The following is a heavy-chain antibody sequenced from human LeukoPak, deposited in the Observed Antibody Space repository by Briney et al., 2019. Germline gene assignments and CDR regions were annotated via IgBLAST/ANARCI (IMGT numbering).Heavy chain of an antibody. J-gene: IGHJ3*02. CDR3: ARAKRNGFDI. Sequence: GGSLRLSCAASGFTLITYSMNWVRQAPGKGLEWVSYISSSSDTIYYADSVKGRFTISRDNAKNSLYLQMNSLRAEDTAVYYCARAKRNGFDIWGQGTMVTVSS. CDR1: GFTLITYS. CDR2: ISSSSDTI. V-gene: IGHV3-48*01.